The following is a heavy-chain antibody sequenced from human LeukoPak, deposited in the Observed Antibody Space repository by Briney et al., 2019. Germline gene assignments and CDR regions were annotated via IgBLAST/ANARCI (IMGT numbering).Heavy chain of an antibody. D-gene: IGHD6-19*01. Sequence: PSETLSLTCTVSGGSISSYYWSWIRQPPGKGLEWIGYIYYSGCTNYNPSLKSRVTISVDTSKNEFSLKLSSVTAADTAVYYCARRVGNGWYGYFDYWGQGTLVTVSS. CDR2: IYYSGCT. J-gene: IGHJ4*02. CDR3: ARRVGNGWYGYFDY. V-gene: IGHV4-59*08. CDR1: GGSISSYY.